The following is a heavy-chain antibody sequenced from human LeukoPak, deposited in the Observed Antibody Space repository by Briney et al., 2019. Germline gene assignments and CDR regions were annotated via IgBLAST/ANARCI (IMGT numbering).Heavy chain of an antibody. V-gene: IGHV4-4*07. Sequence: LETLSLTRTVSGGSPSSYYWRSIRETAGKGGGRGGRIYTSGSTNYNPSLKSRLTMSVDTSKNQFSLKLSAVTAADTAVYYCARDQYYYDSSGYYRFDYWGRGTLVTVSS. J-gene: IGHJ4*02. CDR2: IYTSGST. CDR3: ARDQYYYDSSGYYRFDY. D-gene: IGHD3-22*01. CDR1: GGSPSSYY.